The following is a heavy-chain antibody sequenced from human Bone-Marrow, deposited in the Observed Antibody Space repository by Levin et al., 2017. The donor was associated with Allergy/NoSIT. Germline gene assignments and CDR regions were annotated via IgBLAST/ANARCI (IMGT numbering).Heavy chain of an antibody. CDR3: AHSREAYSYGYYFDQ. D-gene: IGHD5-18*01. CDR2: IFWDDDE. J-gene: IGHJ4*02. CDR1: GFSLTTSGVG. Sequence: KLSGPTLVKPTQTLTLTCTFSGFSLTTSGVGVGWIRQPPGKALEWLAVIFWDDDERYSPSLKSRLTITKDTSKNQVVLTMTNMDPVDTATYYCAHSREAYSYGYYFDQWGQGTLVTVSS. V-gene: IGHV2-5*02.